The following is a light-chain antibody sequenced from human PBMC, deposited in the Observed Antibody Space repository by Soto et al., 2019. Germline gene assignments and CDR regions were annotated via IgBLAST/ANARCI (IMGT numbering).Light chain of an antibody. V-gene: IGKV3-20*01. CDR3: QQYGSSPLT. Sequence: EIVLTQSPCTLSLSPGERATLSCRASQNVSSTYLAWYQQKPGQAPRLLIYGASIKATDIPDRFSGSASGTDFTLTISRLEPEDFAVYYCQQYGSSPLTFGQGTKVEIK. J-gene: IGKJ1*01. CDR1: QNVSSTY. CDR2: GAS.